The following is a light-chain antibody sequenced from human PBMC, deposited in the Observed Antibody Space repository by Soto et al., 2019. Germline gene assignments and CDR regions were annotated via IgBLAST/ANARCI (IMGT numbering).Light chain of an antibody. CDR2: QAS. J-gene: IGKJ1*01. Sequence: DIQMTQSPATLSASVGDRVSITCRASQSISRKLGWYQQKPGKAPNLLIYQASNLETGVPSRCTGSGSCTEFTLTISSLQPDDLATYYCLQYQSYWTFGQGTKVEVK. CDR1: QSISRK. CDR3: LQYQSYWT. V-gene: IGKV1-5*03.